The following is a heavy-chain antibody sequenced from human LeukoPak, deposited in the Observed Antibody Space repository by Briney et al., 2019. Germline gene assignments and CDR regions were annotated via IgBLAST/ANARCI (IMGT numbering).Heavy chain of an antibody. Sequence: GGSLRLSCAASGFTFSSYGMHWVGQAPGKGLEWVAVIRFDESHRYYADSVKGRFTISRDNSKNTLFLQMNSLRAEDTALYYCARWDIPTADIDYWGQGTLVTVSS. CDR3: ARWDIPTADIDY. CDR2: IRFDESHR. D-gene: IGHD6-13*01. J-gene: IGHJ4*02. CDR1: GFTFSSYG. V-gene: IGHV3-33*01.